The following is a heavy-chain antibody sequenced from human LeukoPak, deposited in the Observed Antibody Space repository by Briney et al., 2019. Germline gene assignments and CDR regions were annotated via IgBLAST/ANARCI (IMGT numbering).Heavy chain of an antibody. J-gene: IGHJ6*03. D-gene: IGHD2-2*01. V-gene: IGHV4-34*01. Sequence: PSETLSLTCAVYGGSFSGYYWSWIRQPPGKGLEWIGEINHSGSTNYNPSLKSRVTISVDTSKNQFSLKLSSVTAADTAVYYCARGRRYQLKLYYYYYVDVWGKGTTVTVSS. CDR3: ARGRRYQLKLYYYYYVDV. CDR2: INHSGST. CDR1: GGSFSGYY.